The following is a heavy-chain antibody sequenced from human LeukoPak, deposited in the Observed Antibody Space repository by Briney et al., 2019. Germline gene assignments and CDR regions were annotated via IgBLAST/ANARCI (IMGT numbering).Heavy chain of an antibody. Sequence: PSETLSLTCTVSGGSISSSNWWSWVRQPPGKGLEWIGEIYHSGSTNYNPSLKSRVTISVDKSKNQFSLKLSSVTAADTAVYYCARDGSSGWYFFDYWGQGTLVTVSS. D-gene: IGHD6-19*01. CDR1: GGSISSSNW. J-gene: IGHJ4*02. CDR2: IYHSGST. V-gene: IGHV4-4*02. CDR3: ARDGSSGWYFFDY.